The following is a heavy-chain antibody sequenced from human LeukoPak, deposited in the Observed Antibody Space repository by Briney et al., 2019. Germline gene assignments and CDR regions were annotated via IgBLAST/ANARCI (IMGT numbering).Heavy chain of an antibody. Sequence: GASVKVSCKASGYTFISYDINWVRQAAGQGLEWMGWVNPNSGNTGYAQKFQGRITITRNTSISTAYMELRSLRSEDTAAYYCARVWGSVDYWGQGTLVTVSS. CDR1: GYTFISYD. CDR2: VNPNSGNT. J-gene: IGHJ4*02. V-gene: IGHV1-8*01. CDR3: ARVWGSVDY. D-gene: IGHD7-27*01.